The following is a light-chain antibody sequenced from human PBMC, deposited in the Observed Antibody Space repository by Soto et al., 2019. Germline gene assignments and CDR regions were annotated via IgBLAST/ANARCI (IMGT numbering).Light chain of an antibody. J-gene: IGKJ5*01. CDR1: QSVRSN. V-gene: IGKV3-15*01. CDR3: QQYNNWPPT. CDR2: DAY. Sequence: EILMTQSPSTLSVSLGERATLSCRASQSVRSNLAWYQQKPGQAPRLLIYDAYTRAPGIPARFSGSGSGTELTLTISSLQSDDFAVYHCQQYNNWPPTFGHGTRLEIK.